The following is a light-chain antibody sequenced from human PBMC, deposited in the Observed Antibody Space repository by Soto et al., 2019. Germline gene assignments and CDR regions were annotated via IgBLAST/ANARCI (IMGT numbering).Light chain of an antibody. CDR3: QSYDRILAQKV. J-gene: IGLJ2*01. Sequence: QSVLTQPPSVSGAPGQRVTISCTGSTSNIGAGYTVHWYQQLPGAAPKLLIFDNTNRPSGVPDRFSGSKSGTSASLAISGLQAEDEADYYCQSYDRILAQKVFGGGTKLTVL. CDR1: TSNIGAGYT. V-gene: IGLV1-40*01. CDR2: DNT.